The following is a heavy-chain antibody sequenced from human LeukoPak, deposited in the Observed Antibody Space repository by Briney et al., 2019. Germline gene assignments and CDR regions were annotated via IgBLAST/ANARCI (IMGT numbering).Heavy chain of an antibody. CDR2: IYYSGST. V-gene: IGHV4-59*01. Sequence: SETLSLTCTVSGGSINNYYWSWIRQPPGKGLEWIGYIYYSGSTNYNPSLKSRVTISVDTSKNQFSLKLSSVTAADTAVYYCVKSNSRYQPWTLDIWGRGTMVTVSS. J-gene: IGHJ3*02. D-gene: IGHD2-2*01. CDR1: GGSINNYY. CDR3: VKSNSRYQPWTLDI.